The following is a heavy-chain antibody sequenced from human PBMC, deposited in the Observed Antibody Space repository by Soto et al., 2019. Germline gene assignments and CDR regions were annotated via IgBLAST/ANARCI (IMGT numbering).Heavy chain of an antibody. Sequence: GGSLRLSCAASGFTFSSYAMSWVRQAPGKGLEWVSAISGSGGSTYYADSVKGRFTISRDNSKNTLYLQMNSLRAEDTAVYYCAKSLVFSGASDWNDFYYLGQGALVTVSS. J-gene: IGHJ4*02. CDR3: AKSLVFSGASDWNDFYY. D-gene: IGHD1-1*01. CDR1: GFTFSSYA. CDR2: ISGSGGST. V-gene: IGHV3-23*01.